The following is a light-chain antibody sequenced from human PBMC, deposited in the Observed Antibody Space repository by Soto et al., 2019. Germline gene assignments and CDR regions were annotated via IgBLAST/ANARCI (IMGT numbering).Light chain of an antibody. J-gene: IGKJ4*01. CDR2: GAS. CDR1: QSVSNDF. V-gene: IGKV3-11*01. Sequence: EIVLTQSPGILSLSPGQRATLSCRPSQSVSNDFLAWYQQKPGQAPRLLIYGASTRATDVPDRFSGSGSGTDFTLTISSLEPEDFAVYYCQQRSSWPPPTFGGGTKVDIK. CDR3: QQRSSWPPPT.